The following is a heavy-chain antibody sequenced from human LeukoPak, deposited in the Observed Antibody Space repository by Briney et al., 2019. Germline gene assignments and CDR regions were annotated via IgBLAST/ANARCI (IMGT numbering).Heavy chain of an antibody. J-gene: IGHJ5*02. CDR2: INTNTGNP. D-gene: IGHD3-10*01. V-gene: IGHV7-4-1*02. CDR3: ARGRITMVRGDTCNWFDP. Sequence: ASVKVSCKASGYTFTSYYMHWVRQAPGQGLEWMGWINTNTGNPTYAQGFTGRFVFSLDTSVSTAYLQISSLKAEDTAVYYCARGRITMVRGDTCNWFDPWGQGTLVTVSS. CDR1: GYTFTSYY.